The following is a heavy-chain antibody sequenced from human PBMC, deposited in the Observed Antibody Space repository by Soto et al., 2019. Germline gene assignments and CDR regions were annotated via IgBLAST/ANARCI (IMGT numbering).Heavy chain of an antibody. CDR1: GGTFSSYA. CDR2: IIPIFGTA. D-gene: IGHD6-19*01. Sequence: QVQLVQSGAEVKKPGSSVTVSCKASGGTFSSYAISWVRQAPGQGLEWMGGIIPIFGTANYAQKLQGRVTITADESTSTAYMELSSLRSEDTDVYYWARGYSSGWDDAFDIWGQGTMVTVSS. CDR3: ARGYSSGWDDAFDI. J-gene: IGHJ3*02. V-gene: IGHV1-69*01.